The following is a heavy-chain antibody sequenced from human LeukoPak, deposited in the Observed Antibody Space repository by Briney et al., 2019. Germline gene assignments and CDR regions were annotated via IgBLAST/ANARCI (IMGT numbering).Heavy chain of an antibody. CDR3: ARLIGVQNAFDI. J-gene: IGHJ3*02. CDR1: GGSISSGDYY. V-gene: IGHV4-30-4*08. Sequence: SQTLSLTCTVSGGSISSGDYYWSWIRQPPGKGLEWIGYIYYSGSTYYNPSLKSRVTISVDTSKNQFSLKLSSVTAADTAVYYCARLIGVQNAFDIWAKGQWSPSLQ. CDR2: IYYSGST. D-gene: IGHD3-3*01.